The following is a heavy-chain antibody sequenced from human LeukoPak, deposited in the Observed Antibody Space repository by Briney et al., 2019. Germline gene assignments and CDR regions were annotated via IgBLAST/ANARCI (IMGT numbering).Heavy chain of an antibody. CDR1: GHIFTGYY. V-gene: IGHV1-2*02. D-gene: IGHD3-22*01. J-gene: IGHJ3*02. CDR3: ARAYYYDSSGSRAFDI. Sequence: ASVKVSCKASGHIFTGYYMHWVRQAPGQGLEWMGWINPNSGGTNYAQKFQGRVTMTRDTSISTAYMELSRLRSDDTAVYYCARAYYYDSSGSRAFDIWGQGTMVTVSS. CDR2: INPNSGGT.